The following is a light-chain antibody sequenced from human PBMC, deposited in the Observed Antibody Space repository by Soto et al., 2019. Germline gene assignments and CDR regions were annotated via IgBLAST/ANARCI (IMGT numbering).Light chain of an antibody. CDR1: QSIDSDY. CDR2: DAA. V-gene: IGKV3-20*01. J-gene: IGKJ4*01. CDR3: QQYYNSPQT. Sequence: EIVLTQSPGTLSLSPGETATLSCRASQSIDSDYVSWYQQRPGLSPRLLNCDAASRATVIPDRFSGSGSGTDFTLIISRLEPEDFAVYYCQQYYNSPQTFGEGTKVEIK.